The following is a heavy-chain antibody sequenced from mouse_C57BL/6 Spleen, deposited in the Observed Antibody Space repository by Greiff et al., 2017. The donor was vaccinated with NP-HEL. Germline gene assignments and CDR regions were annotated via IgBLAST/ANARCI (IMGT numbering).Heavy chain of an antibody. V-gene: IGHV1-64*01. CDR2: IHPNSGST. J-gene: IGHJ4*01. D-gene: IGHD1-1*01. CDR1: GYTFTSYW. CDR3: ARGSTHYGSSYDYAMDY. Sequence: VQLQQPGAELVKPGASVKLSCKASGYTFTSYWMHWVKQRPGQGLEWIGMIHPNSGSTNYNEKFKSKATLTVDKSSSTAYMQLSSLTSEDSAVYYCARGSTHYGSSYDYAMDYWGQGTSVTVSS.